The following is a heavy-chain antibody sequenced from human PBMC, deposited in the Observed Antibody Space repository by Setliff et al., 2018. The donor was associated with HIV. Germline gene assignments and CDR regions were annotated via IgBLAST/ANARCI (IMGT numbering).Heavy chain of an antibody. J-gene: IGHJ4*02. CDR1: GGSFIGSSFQ. CDR3: ARGPPFAF. Sequence: SETLSLTCNVSGGSFIGSSFQSTWIRQPPGRGLEWIGDIAYSGTTVYTNYNPSLESRVTVSEDASGHQFFLKLTSVTADDTGIYYCARGPPFAFWGQGLLVTVSS. V-gene: IGHV4-39*07. CDR2: IAYSGTTVYT.